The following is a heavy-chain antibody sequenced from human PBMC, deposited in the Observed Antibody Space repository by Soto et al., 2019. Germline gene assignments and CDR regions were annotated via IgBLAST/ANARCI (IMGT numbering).Heavy chain of an antibody. CDR1: GGSISSGGYY. Sequence: QVQLQESGPGLVKPSQTLSLTCTVSGGSISSGGYYWSWIRQHPGKGLEWIGYIYYSGSTYYNPSLKRRVXXSXDXXKNQFSLKLSSVTAADTAVYYCASPHQGRTGAFDIWGQGTMVTVSS. CDR3: ASPHQGRTGAFDI. CDR2: IYYSGST. J-gene: IGHJ3*02. V-gene: IGHV4-31*03.